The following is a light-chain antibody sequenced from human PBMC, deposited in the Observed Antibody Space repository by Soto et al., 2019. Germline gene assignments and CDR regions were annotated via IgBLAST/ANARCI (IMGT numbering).Light chain of an antibody. Sequence: LLTQSPATLSLSPGERVTLSCRASQSISSYLAWYQQKPGQVSRLLIYDASNRATGIPARFSGSGSGTDFTLTISSLEPEDFALYFCQQRSSWPPTFGGGTKVEIK. CDR3: QQRSSWPPT. J-gene: IGKJ4*01. CDR2: DAS. CDR1: QSISSY. V-gene: IGKV3-11*01.